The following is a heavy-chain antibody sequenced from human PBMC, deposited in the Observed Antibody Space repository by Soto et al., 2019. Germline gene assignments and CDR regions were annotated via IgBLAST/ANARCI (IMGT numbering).Heavy chain of an antibody. CDR1: GFTFSSYG. CDR2: ISYDGSNK. J-gene: IGHJ4*02. CDR3: AKGAGYSSGWLDY. Sequence: QVQLVESGGGVVQPGRSLRLSCAASGFTFSSYGMHWVRQAPGKGLEWVAVISYDGSNKYYADSVKGRFTISRDNSKNTLYLQMNSLRAEDTAVYYCAKGAGYSSGWLDYWGQGTLVTVSS. V-gene: IGHV3-30*18. D-gene: IGHD6-19*01.